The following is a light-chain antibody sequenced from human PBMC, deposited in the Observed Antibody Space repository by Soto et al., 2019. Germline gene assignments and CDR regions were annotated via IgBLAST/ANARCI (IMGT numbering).Light chain of an antibody. CDR2: AAS. V-gene: IGKV1-8*01. J-gene: IGKJ5*01. CDR3: QQYYSYPPIT. CDR1: QGISSY. Sequence: PSSLSASTGDRVTITCRASQGISSYLAWYQQKPGKAPKLLIYAASTLQSGVPSRFSGSGSGTDFTLTISCLQSEDFATYYCQQYYSYPPITFGQGTRL.